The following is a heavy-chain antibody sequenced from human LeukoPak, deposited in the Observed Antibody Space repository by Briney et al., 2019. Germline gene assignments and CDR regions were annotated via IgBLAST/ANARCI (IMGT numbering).Heavy chain of an antibody. J-gene: IGHJ4*02. CDR3: ARARGMNRNFDY. CDR1: GFSFSSYA. Sequence: GGSLRLSCAASGFSFSSYAMHWVRQAPGKGLEYVSAISGNGGSTYYANSVKGRFTISRDNSKNTLYVQMGSLRAEDMAVYYCARARGMNRNFDYWGQGTLVTVSS. CDR2: ISGNGGST. V-gene: IGHV3-64*01. D-gene: IGHD3-16*01.